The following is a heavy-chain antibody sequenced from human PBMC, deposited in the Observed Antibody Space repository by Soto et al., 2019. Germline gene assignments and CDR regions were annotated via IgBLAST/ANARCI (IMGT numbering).Heavy chain of an antibody. J-gene: IGHJ5*02. CDR1: GGTFSSYA. D-gene: IGHD5-12*01. CDR3: ARERGYSGYDPYFNWFDP. CDR2: IIPIFGTA. Sequence: EASVKVSCKASGGTFSSYAISWVRQAPGQGLEWMGGIIPIFGTANYAQKFQGRVTITADESTSTAYMELSSLRSEDTAVYYCARERGYSGYDPYFNWFDPWGQGTLVTVSS. V-gene: IGHV1-69*13.